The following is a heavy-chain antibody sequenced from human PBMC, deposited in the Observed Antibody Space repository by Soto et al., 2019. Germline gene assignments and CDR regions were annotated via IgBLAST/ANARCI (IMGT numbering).Heavy chain of an antibody. CDR3: ATHPYSNGVYY. CDR2: IKQDASEK. V-gene: IGHV3-7*02. J-gene: IGHJ4*02. D-gene: IGHD6-25*01. CDR1: GFTFSSYW. Sequence: EVQLVESGGGLVQPGGSLRLSCAAAGFTFSSYWMTWVRQAPGKGLEWVANIKQDASEKYYVDSVKGRFTISRDNAKNSLYLQLSSLRAEDTAVYYCATHPYSNGVYYWGQGTLVTVSS.